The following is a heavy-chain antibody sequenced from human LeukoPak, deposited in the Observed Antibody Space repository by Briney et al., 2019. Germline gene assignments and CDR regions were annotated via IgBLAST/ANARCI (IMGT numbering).Heavy chain of an antibody. V-gene: IGHV3-48*03. Sequence: GGSLRLSCEDSGFTFRSYEMNWVRQAPGKGLEWIAYLSSSGSAFSYADSVKGRFTIARDNAKNSVYLEMNSLRADDTAVYYCARSARLMKGVVGVTALDDWGQGTLVTVSS. D-gene: IGHD3-3*01. J-gene: IGHJ4*02. CDR2: LSSSGSAF. CDR1: GFTFRSYE. CDR3: ARSARLMKGVVGVTALDD.